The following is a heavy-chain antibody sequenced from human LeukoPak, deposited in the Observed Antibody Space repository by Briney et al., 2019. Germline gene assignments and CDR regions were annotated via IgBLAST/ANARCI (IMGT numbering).Heavy chain of an antibody. J-gene: IGHJ4*02. CDR3: ARDYGDYPDY. V-gene: IGHV3-48*03. CDR2: ISSSSTI. Sequence: GGSLRLSCAASGFTFTSYEMNWVRQAPGKGLEWVSYISSSSTIYYSDSVKGRFTISRDNAKNSLYLQMNSLRAEDTAVYYCARDYGDYPDYWGQGTLVTVSS. D-gene: IGHD4-17*01. CDR1: GFTFTSYE.